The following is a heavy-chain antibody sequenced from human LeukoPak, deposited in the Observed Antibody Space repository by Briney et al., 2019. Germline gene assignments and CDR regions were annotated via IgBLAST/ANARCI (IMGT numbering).Heavy chain of an antibody. CDR1: GFSFSSYG. D-gene: IGHD4-23*01. CDR2: IWQDGSSQ. V-gene: IGHV3-33*06. CDR3: AKDAGNYGGNSRFDP. J-gene: IGHJ5*02. Sequence: GGSLRLSCAASGFSFSSYGIYWVRQAPGKGLEWVAVIWQDGSSQYYPDSVKGRFTISRDNSKDTLYLQMNSLRVEDTAVYYCAKDAGNYGGNSRFDPWGQGTLVTVSS.